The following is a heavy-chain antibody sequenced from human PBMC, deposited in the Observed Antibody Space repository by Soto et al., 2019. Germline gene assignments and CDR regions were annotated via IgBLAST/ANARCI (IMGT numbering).Heavy chain of an antibody. J-gene: IGHJ2*01. CDR1: GFTFINYA. CDR3: ARKVLGSTSRPDWWYFDL. CDR2: ISGGGDRT. V-gene: IGHV3-23*01. Sequence: EVQLLESGGGLVQPGGSLRLSCVGSGFTFINYAMNWVRQTPGKGLEWVSTISGGGDRTFDADTVKGRFTISRDNSKNTVNLQMNSLRADDTAVYYCARKVLGSTSRPDWWYFDLWGRGTLVNVSS. D-gene: IGHD2-2*01.